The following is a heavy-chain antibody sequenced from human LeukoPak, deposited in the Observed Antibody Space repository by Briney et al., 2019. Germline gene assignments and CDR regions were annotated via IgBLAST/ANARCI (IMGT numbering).Heavy chain of an antibody. CDR3: AKAAIAVAGKKHFDY. V-gene: IGHV1-18*01. Sequence: ASVKVSCKASGYTFNTYGITWVRQAPGQGLEWMGWISGYNGKTKYAQKLQDRVTMTTDTSTTTAYMELRSLRSDDTAVYYCAKAAIAVAGKKHFDYWGQGTLVTVSS. CDR1: GYTFNTYG. D-gene: IGHD6-19*01. CDR2: ISGYNGKT. J-gene: IGHJ4*02.